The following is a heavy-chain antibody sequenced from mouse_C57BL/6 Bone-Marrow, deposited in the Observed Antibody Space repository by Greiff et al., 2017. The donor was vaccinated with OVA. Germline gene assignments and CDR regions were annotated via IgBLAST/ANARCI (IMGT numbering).Heavy chain of an antibody. J-gene: IGHJ2*01. V-gene: IGHV1-82*01. D-gene: IGHD2-3*01. CDR3: ARVDDGYYDY. Sequence: VQLQQSGPELVKPGASVKISCKASGYAFSSSWMNWVKQRPGKGLEWIGRIYPGDGDTNYNGKFKGKATLTADKSSSTAYMQLSSLTSEDSAVYFCARVDDGYYDYCGQGTTLTVSS. CDR2: IYPGDGDT. CDR1: GYAFSSSW.